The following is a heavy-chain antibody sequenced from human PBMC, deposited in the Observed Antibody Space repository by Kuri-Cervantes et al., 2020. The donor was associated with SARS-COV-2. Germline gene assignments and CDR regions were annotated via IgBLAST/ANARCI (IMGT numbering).Heavy chain of an antibody. CDR1: GYTFTSYA. CDR3: ASTSPSYCSSTSCYWYYMDV. J-gene: IGHJ6*03. V-gene: IGHV1-69*05. CDR2: IIPIFGTA. Sequence: SVKVSCKASGYTFTSYAISWVRQAPGQGLEWMGGIIPIFGTANYAQKFQGRVTITTDESTSTAYMELSSLRSEDTAVYYCASTSPSYCSSTSCYWYYMDVWGKGTTVTVSS. D-gene: IGHD2-2*01.